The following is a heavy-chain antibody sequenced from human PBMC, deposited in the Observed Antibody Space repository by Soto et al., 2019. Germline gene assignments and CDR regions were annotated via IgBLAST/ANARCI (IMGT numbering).Heavy chain of an antibody. CDR3: AIMKYIGLGYCSGGSCYFDY. D-gene: IGHD2-15*01. V-gene: IGHV1-18*01. CDR1: GYTFTSYG. J-gene: IGHJ4*02. Sequence: ASVKVSCKASGYTFTSYGISWVRQAPGQGLEWMGWISAYNGNTNYAQKLQGRVTMTTDTSTSTAYMELRSLRSDDTAVYYCAIMKYIGLGYCSGGSCYFDYWGQGTLVTVSS. CDR2: ISAYNGNT.